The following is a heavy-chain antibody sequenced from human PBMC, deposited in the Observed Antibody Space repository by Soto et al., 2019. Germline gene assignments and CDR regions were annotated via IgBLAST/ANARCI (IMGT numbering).Heavy chain of an antibody. CDR3: ARENRPIFGVVITYGMDV. Sequence: QVQLVQSGAEVKKPGASVKVSCKASGYTFTGYYMHWVRQAPGQGLEWMGWINPNSGGTNYAQKFQGWVTRTRDTSISTAYMELRRLRSDDTAVYYCARENRPIFGVVITYGMDVWGQGTTVTVSS. D-gene: IGHD3-3*01. V-gene: IGHV1-2*04. CDR2: INPNSGGT. J-gene: IGHJ6*02. CDR1: GYTFTGYY.